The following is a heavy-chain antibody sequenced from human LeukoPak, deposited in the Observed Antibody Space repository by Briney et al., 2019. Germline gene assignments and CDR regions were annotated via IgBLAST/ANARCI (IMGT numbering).Heavy chain of an antibody. CDR1: GFTFSTYA. J-gene: IGHJ6*03. CDR3: ARGQGHESYYYMDV. Sequence: GGSLRLSCAASGFTFSTYAIHWVRQAPGKGLEWVAVISFDGVNTFYADSVKGRFTISRDNSNNTVYLQMNNLRPEDTAVFYCARGQGHESYYYMDVWGKGTTVSVSS. CDR2: ISFDGVNT. V-gene: IGHV3-30*04.